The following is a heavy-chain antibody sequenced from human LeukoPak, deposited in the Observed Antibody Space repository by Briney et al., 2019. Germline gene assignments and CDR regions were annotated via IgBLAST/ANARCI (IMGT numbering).Heavy chain of an antibody. CDR2: ITRSSSTI. Sequence: PGGSLRLSCAASGFTFNSYGMNWVRQAPGKGPEWISYITRSSSTIYYADSVKGRFTISRDNAKKSLYLQMNSPRVEDTAVYYCARMGYSSGWLGWGQGTLVTVSS. D-gene: IGHD6-19*01. J-gene: IGHJ4*02. V-gene: IGHV3-48*01. CDR3: ARMGYSSGWLG. CDR1: GFTFNSYG.